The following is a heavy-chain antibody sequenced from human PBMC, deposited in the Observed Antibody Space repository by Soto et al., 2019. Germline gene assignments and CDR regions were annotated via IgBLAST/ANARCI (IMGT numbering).Heavy chain of an antibody. Sequence: PGGSLRLSCAASGFTFSSYSMNWVRQAPGKGLEWVSSISSSSSYIYYADSVKGRFTISRDNAKNSLYLQMNSLRAEDTAVYYCAREGCSGGSCIYYYIDVWGKGTTVTAS. CDR1: GFTFSSYS. CDR2: ISSSSSYI. D-gene: IGHD2-15*01. CDR3: AREGCSGGSCIYYYIDV. V-gene: IGHV3-21*01. J-gene: IGHJ6*03.